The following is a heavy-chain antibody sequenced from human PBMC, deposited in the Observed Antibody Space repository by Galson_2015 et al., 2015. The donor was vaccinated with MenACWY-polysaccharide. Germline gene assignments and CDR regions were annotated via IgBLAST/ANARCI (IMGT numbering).Heavy chain of an antibody. CDR1: GYTSTNYD. Sequence: SVKVSCKASGYTSTNYDINWVRLAPGQGLEWMPWMNPKSGYSGYAQKFHGRVTLTKDTSISTAYLELSSLRSEDTATYYCARTNGDFDFWGQGTLITVSS. CDR2: MNPKSGYS. CDR3: ARTNGDFDF. D-gene: IGHD4-17*01. J-gene: IGHJ4*02. V-gene: IGHV1-8*01.